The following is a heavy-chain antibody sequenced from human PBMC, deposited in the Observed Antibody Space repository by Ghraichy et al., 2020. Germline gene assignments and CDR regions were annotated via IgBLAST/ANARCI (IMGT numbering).Heavy chain of an antibody. J-gene: IGHJ6*02. CDR3: AKDRRGVTYFNYGMDV. CDR1: GFSFSNYA. D-gene: IGHD3-10*01. Sequence: GSLRLSCAATGFSFSNYAMHWVRQAPGKGLEWVSAISASGGSTYYAESVRGRFTISRDNSKNTLFLQMNSLRAEDTALFYCAKDRRGVTYFNYGMDVWGQGTTVTVSS. V-gene: IGHV3-23*01. CDR2: ISASGGST.